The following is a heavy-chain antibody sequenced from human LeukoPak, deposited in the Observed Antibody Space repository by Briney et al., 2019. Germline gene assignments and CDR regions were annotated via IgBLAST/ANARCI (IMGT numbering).Heavy chain of an antibody. CDR2: IYPGDSDT. Sequence: GESLQISCQGSGYRFTSYWIGWVRQLPGKGLEWMGIIYPGDSDTRYSPSFQGQVTISADKSISTAYLQWSSLKASDTAMYYCARLDVVVPAARILDYWGQGTLVTVSS. CDR1: GYRFTSYW. V-gene: IGHV5-51*01. D-gene: IGHD2-2*01. J-gene: IGHJ4*02. CDR3: ARLDVVVPAARILDY.